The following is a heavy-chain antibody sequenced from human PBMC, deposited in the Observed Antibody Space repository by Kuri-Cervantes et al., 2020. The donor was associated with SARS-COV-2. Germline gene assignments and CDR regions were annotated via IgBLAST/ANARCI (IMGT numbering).Heavy chain of an antibody. D-gene: IGHD1-7*01. Sequence: ASVKVSCKASGYSFTNYYIHWVRQAPGQGFEWMGMINPSIGNTRFAQRLQGRVTMTRDTSTNTVYMDLRGLRSDDTAVYYCARDSATGTRWGDLNGMDVWGQGTTVTDSS. J-gene: IGHJ6*02. CDR3: ARDSATGTRWGDLNGMDV. CDR2: INPSIGNT. V-gene: IGHV1-46*04. CDR1: GYSFTNYY.